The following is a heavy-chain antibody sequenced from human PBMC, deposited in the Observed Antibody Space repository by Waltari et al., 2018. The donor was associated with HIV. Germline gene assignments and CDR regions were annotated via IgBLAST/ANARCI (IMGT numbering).Heavy chain of an antibody. D-gene: IGHD6-13*01. CDR3: ASALRIVAANDY. V-gene: IGHV3-30*01. CDR2: ISYDGSNK. Sequence: QVQMVESGGGVVQSGRSLRLSCAASGYTFSSYAMHWVRQAPGKGLEWVGVISYDGSNKYYADSVKGRFTISRDNSKNTLYLQMNSLRAEDTAVYFCASALRIVAANDYWGQGTLVTVSS. J-gene: IGHJ4*02. CDR1: GYTFSSYA.